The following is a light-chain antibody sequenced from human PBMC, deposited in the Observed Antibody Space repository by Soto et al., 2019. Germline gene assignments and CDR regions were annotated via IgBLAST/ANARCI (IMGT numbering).Light chain of an antibody. CDR3: QQYNNWPRGT. J-gene: IGKJ1*01. CDR1: QNINRY. CDR2: DAS. V-gene: IGKV3D-15*01. Sequence: EIVLTQSPATLSLSPGERATLSCRASQNINRYLAWYHQKPGQPPRLLIYDASTRATGIPASFSGSGSGTEFTLTISSLQSEDFAVYYCQQYNNWPRGTFGQGTKVDIK.